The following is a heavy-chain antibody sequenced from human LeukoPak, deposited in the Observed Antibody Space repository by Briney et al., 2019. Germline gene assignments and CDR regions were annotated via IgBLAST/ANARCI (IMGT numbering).Heavy chain of an antibody. CDR3: ARSGGPGSYPDYYYYHYMDV. V-gene: IGHV3-53*01. J-gene: IGHJ6*03. CDR2: IYSGGST. CDR1: GFTVSSNY. D-gene: IGHD3-10*01. Sequence: GGSLRLSCAASGFTVSSNYMSWVRQAPGKGLEWVSVIYSGGSTYYADSVKGRFTISRDNSKNTLYLQMNSLRAEDTAVYYCARSGGPGSYPDYYYYHYMDVWGKGTTVTVSS.